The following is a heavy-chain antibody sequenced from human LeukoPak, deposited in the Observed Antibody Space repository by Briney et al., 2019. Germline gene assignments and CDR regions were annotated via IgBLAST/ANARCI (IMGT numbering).Heavy chain of an antibody. CDR3: ARVSLILGWFDP. CDR1: GGSISSGGYS. CDR2: IYHSGST. D-gene: IGHD3-16*01. V-gene: IGHV4-30-2*01. Sequence: SETLSLTCAVSGGSISSGGYSWSWIRQPPGKGLEWIVYIYHSGSTYYNPSLKSRVTISVDRSKNQFSLKLSSVTAADTAVYYCARVSLILGWFDPWGQGTLVTVSS. J-gene: IGHJ5*02.